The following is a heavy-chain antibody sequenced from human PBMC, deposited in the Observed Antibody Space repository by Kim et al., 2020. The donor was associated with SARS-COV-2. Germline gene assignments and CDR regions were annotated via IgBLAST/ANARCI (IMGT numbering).Heavy chain of an antibody. D-gene: IGHD1-1*01. V-gene: IGHV6-1*01. CDR2: TYYRSKWYN. J-gene: IGHJ6*02. CDR3: ARASQLEPQGYYYYGMDV. CDR1: GDSVSSNSAA. Sequence: SQTLSLTCAISGDSVSSNSAAWNWIRQSPSRGLEWLGRTYYRSKWYNDYAVSVKSRITINPDTSKNQFSLQLNSVTPEDTAVYYCARASQLEPQGYYYYGMDVWGQGTTVTVSS.